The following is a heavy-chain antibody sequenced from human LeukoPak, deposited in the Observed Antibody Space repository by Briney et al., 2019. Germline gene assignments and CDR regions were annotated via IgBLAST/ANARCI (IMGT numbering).Heavy chain of an antibody. J-gene: IGHJ4*02. CDR3: ARGFDFTGPFDY. CDR2: IIPIFGTA. D-gene: IGHD3-10*01. CDR1: GGTFSSYA. Sequence: EASVKVSCKASGGTFSSYAISWVRQAPGQGLEWMGGIIPIFGTANYAQKFQGRVTITADKSTSTAYMELSSLRSEDTAVYYCARGFDFTGPFDYWGQGTLVTVSS. V-gene: IGHV1-69*06.